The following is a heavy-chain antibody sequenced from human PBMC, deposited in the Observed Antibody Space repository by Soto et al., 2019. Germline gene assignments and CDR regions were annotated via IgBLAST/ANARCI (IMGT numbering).Heavy chain of an antibody. Sequence: PSETLSLTCSVSGGSISSSSYFWGWIRQPPGKGLEWIGSIYYSGSTYYNPSLKSRVTVSVDTSKNQFSLKLSSVTAADTAVYYCATQEVGGSYVYTFDPWGQGTLVTVSS. CDR1: GGSISSSSYF. J-gene: IGHJ5*02. CDR3: ATQEVGGSYVYTFDP. V-gene: IGHV4-39*01. CDR2: IYYSGST. D-gene: IGHD1-26*01.